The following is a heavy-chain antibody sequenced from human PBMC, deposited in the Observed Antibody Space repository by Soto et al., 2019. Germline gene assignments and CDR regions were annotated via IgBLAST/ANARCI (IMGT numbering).Heavy chain of an antibody. CDR1: GFTLSRYD. Sequence: QVQLVESGGGVVQPGRSLRLSCAASGFTLSRYDMYWVRQAPGKGLEWVAVTWYDESKTYYGESVKGRFTISRDNSKNTVYLQMDSLRVEDTAVYYCARDLNVAQEWLRSEFDYWGQGTLVTVYS. CDR3: ARDLNVAQEWLRSEFDY. CDR2: TWYDESKT. V-gene: IGHV3-33*01. D-gene: IGHD5-12*01. J-gene: IGHJ4*02.